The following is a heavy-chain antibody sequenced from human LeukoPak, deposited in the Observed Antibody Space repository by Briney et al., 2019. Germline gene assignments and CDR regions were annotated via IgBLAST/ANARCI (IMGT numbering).Heavy chain of an antibody. Sequence: SETLSLTCTVSGGSISSYYWNWIRQPPGKGLEWIGSIYYSGNTYYNASLKSQASISIDTSKNRFSLKLTSVTAADTAVYYCARQTGSGLFILPGGQGTLVTVSS. CDR3: ARQTGSGLFILP. CDR1: GGSISSYY. V-gene: IGHV4-59*04. D-gene: IGHD3/OR15-3a*01. J-gene: IGHJ4*02. CDR2: IYYSGNT.